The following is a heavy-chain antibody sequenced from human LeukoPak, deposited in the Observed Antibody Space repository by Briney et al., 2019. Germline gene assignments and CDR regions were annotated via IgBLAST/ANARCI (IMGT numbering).Heavy chain of an antibody. D-gene: IGHD1-26*01. CDR2: INKDGGEK. V-gene: IGHV3-7*01. J-gene: IGHJ4*02. CDR1: GFTFSSYW. CDR3: ASGTIVGARGADN. Sequence: AGGSLRLSCAASGFTFSSYWMSWVRQAPGKGLEWVANINKDGGEKYYVDSVKGRFTISRDNANNLLYLQMNSLRAEDTAVYYCASGTIVGARGADNWGQGTLVTVSS.